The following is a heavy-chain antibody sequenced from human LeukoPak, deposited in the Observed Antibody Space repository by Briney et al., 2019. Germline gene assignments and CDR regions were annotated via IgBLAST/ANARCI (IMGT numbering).Heavy chain of an antibody. J-gene: IGHJ4*02. CDR2: IIPIFGTA. Sequence: SVKVSCKASGGTFSSYAISWVRQAPGHGLEWMGGIIPIFGTANYAQKFQGRVTITTDESTSTAYMELSSLRSEDTAVYYCARSSPTGDYFDYWGQGTLVTVSS. V-gene: IGHV1-69*05. D-gene: IGHD1-1*01. CDR3: ARSSPTGDYFDY. CDR1: GGTFSSYA.